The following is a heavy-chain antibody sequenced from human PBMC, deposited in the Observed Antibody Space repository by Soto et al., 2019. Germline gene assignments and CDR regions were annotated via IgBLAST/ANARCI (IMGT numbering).Heavy chain of an antibody. CDR2: IYYSGST. J-gene: IGHJ6*02. V-gene: IGHV4-59*01. CDR3: ARDRDDFWSGYSMDV. CDR1: GGSISSYY. D-gene: IGHD3-3*01. Sequence: SETLSLTCTVSGGSISSYYWSWIRQPPGKGLEWIGYIYYSGSTNYNPSLKSRVTISVDTSKNQFSLKLSSVTAADTAVYYCARDRDDFWSGYSMDVWGQGTTVTVSS.